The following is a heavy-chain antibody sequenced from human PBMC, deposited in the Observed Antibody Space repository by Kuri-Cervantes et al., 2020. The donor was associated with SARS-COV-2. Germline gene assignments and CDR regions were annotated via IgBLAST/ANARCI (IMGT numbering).Heavy chain of an antibody. V-gene: IGHV3-33*06. CDR1: GFTFSSYG. D-gene: IGHD2-2*01. CDR3: AKDCSSTSCDDAFDI. CDR2: IWYDGSNK. Sequence: SCKASGFTFSSYGMHWVRQAPGKGLEWVAVIWYDGSNKYYADSVKGRFTISRDDSKNTLYLQMNSLRAEDTAVYYCAKDCSSTSCDDAFDIWGQGTMVTVSS. J-gene: IGHJ3*02.